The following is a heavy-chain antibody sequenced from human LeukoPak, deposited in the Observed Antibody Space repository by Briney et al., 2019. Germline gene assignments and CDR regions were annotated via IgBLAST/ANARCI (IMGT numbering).Heavy chain of an antibody. V-gene: IGHV3-23*05. CDR1: GFTFNNYA. CDR3: AKGPATFGN. D-gene: IGHD3-16*01. Sequence: PGGSLRLSCVASGFTFNNYAMTWVSQAPGKGLEWVSGIKTRGENTHYADSVQRRYTNSRDNSKNTLFLQMNSLRVEDTALYYCAKGPATFGNWGQGTLVTVSS. CDR2: IKTRGENT. J-gene: IGHJ4*02.